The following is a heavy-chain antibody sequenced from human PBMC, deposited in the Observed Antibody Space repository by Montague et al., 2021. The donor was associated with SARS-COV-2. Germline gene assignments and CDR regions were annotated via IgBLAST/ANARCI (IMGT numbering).Heavy chain of an antibody. D-gene: IGHD3-22*01. J-gene: IGHJ3*02. Sequence: ETLSLTCTVSGGSISSSSYYWGWIRQPPGKGLEWIGSIYYSGSTYYNPSLKSRVTISVDMSKNQFSLKLSSVTAADTAVYYCARFPTSYYYDSKAAPATPDAFDIWGQGTMVTVSS. V-gene: IGHV4-39*01. CDR3: ARFPTSYYYDSKAAPATPDAFDI. CDR1: GGSISSSSYY. CDR2: IYYSGST.